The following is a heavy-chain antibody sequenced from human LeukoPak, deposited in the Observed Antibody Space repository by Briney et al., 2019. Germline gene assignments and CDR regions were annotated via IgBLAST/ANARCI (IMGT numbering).Heavy chain of an antibody. D-gene: IGHD5-18*01. V-gene: IGHV7-4-1*02. CDR3: GRDPKLGIRGYTYGYIDF. CDR1: GYTLTTYD. CDR2: INTNTVNS. Sequence: ASVKVSCKTSGYTLTTYDIRWVRQAPRHGLEWVGWINTNTVNSTYVQGFFTGQSGFSLNTSVNTAYQQITGLKAEDTAVYYCGRDPKLGIRGYTYGYIDFWGQGTLVTVAS. J-gene: IGHJ4*02.